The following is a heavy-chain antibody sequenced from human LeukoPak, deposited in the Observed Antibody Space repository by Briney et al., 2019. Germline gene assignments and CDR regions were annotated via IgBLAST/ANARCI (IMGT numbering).Heavy chain of an antibody. J-gene: IGHJ4*02. Sequence: ASVKVSCKASGYTFTGYYMHWVRQAPGQGLEWMGWINPNSGGTNYAQKFQGRVTMTRDTSISTAYMELSRLRSDDTAVYYCARDAPRVRGWLQLVAWGQGTLVTVSS. D-gene: IGHD5-24*01. CDR1: GYTFTGYY. V-gene: IGHV1-2*02. CDR3: ARDAPRVRGWLQLVA. CDR2: INPNSGGT.